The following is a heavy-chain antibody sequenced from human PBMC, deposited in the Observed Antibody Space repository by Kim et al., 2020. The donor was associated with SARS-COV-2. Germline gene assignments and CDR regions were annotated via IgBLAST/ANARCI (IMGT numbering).Heavy chain of an antibody. CDR1: GFTFGDYA. D-gene: IGHD6-19*01. J-gene: IGHJ3*02. Sequence: GGSLRLSCTASGFTFGDYAMSWVRQAPGKGLEWVGFIRSKAYGGTTEYAASVKGRFTISRDDSKSIAYLQMNSLKTEDTAVYYCTTGSGWFDDAFDIWGQGTMVTVSS. V-gene: IGHV3-49*04. CDR3: TTGSGWFDDAFDI. CDR2: IRSKAYGGTT.